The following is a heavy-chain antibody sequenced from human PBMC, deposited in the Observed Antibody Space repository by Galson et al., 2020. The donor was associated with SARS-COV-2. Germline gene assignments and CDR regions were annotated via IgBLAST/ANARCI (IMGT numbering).Heavy chain of an antibody. D-gene: IGHD6-19*01. CDR3: ARVTGYSSDWYDAFDI. J-gene: IGHJ3*02. CDR1: GFTFINYA. CDR2: ISSNGGST. V-gene: IGHV3-64*01. Sequence: GESLKISCAASGFTFINYAMHWVRQAPGKGLEYVSVISSNGGSTYYANSVKGRFTISRDNSKNTLYLQMGSLRAEDMAVYYCARVTGYSSDWYDAFDIWGQGTMVTVSS.